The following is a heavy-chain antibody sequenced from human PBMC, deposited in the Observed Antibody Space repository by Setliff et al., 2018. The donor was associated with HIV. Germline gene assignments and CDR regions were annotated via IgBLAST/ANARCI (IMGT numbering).Heavy chain of an antibody. V-gene: IGHV1-69*06. CDR2: IIPVFGTA. D-gene: IGHD1-26*01. Sequence: SVKVSCKGSGDTFTSFAINWVRQAPGQGLEWLGRIIPVFGTANYAQKFQARVTISLDTSKSQFSLKLNSVTAADTAIYFCARRGVGATHRFFNYWGQGTLVTVSS. CDR1: GDTFTSFA. CDR3: ARRGVGATHRFFNY. J-gene: IGHJ4*02.